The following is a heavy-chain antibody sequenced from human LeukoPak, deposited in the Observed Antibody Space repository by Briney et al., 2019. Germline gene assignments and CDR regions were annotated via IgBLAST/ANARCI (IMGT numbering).Heavy chain of an antibody. J-gene: IGHJ6*02. V-gene: IGHV4-59*01. Sequence: SETLSLTCTVSGGSISSYYWSWIRQPPGKGLGWIGYIYYSGSTNYNPSLKSRVTISVDTSKNQFSLKLSSVTAADTAVYYCARALWKYQLLYPYYYGMDVWGQGTTVTVSS. D-gene: IGHD2-2*02. CDR1: GGSISSYY. CDR3: ARALWKYQLLYPYYYGMDV. CDR2: IYYSGST.